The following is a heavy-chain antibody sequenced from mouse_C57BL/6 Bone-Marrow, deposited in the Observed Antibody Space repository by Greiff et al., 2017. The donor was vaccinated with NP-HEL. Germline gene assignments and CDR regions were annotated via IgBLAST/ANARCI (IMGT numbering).Heavy chain of an antibody. CDR1: GYAFSSYW. CDR3: ARLSYPYWYFDG. V-gene: IGHV1-80*01. Sequence: VKLMESGAELVKPGASVKISCKASGYAFSSYWMNWVKQRPGKGLEWIGQIYPGDGDTNYNGKFKGKATLTEDKSSSTAYMQLSSLTSEDSAVYFRARLSYPYWYFDGWGKGTTVTVSS. CDR2: IYPGDGDT. J-gene: IGHJ1*03.